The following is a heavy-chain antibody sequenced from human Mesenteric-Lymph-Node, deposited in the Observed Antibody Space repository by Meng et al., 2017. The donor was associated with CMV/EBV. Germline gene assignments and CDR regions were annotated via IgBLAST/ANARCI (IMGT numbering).Heavy chain of an antibody. D-gene: IGHD1-26*01. CDR3: ARYRFGSGRYFAD. V-gene: IGHV6-1*01. CDR2: TYYKSKWNN. Sequence: QTLSLTCAISGDSVSSDSAAWNWIRQSPSRGLEWLGRTYYKSKWNNDYALSVKSRISIIPDPSKNQFSLHLNSVTPEDTAVYYCARYRFGSGRYFADWGQGTLVTVSS. CDR1: GDSVSSDSAA. J-gene: IGHJ4*02.